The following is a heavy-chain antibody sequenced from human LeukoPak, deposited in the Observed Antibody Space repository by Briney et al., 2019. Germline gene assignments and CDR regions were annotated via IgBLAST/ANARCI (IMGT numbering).Heavy chain of an antibody. CDR1: GLTFSSYW. CDR2: IKQNGSEK. J-gene: IGHJ6*03. CDR3: ARAQSGSYYWYYYYYMDV. D-gene: IGHD1-26*01. V-gene: IGHV3-7*01. Sequence: PGGSLRLSCAASGLTFSSYWMSWVRQAPGKGLEWVANIKQNGSEKYYVDSVKGRFTISRDNAKNSLYLQMNSLRAEDTAVYYCARAQSGSYYWYYYYYMDVWGKGTTVTVSS.